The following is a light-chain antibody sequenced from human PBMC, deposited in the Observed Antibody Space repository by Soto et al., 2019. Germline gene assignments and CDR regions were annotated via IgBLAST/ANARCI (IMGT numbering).Light chain of an antibody. V-gene: IGKV3-11*01. CDR1: QSVSRY. CDR2: DAS. CDR3: QQRSSWPLIT. J-gene: IGKJ5*01. Sequence: EIALTQSPANLSLCPGERVSLXCRASQSVSRYFAWYQQRTGQAPRPLIFDASNRATGILARFSGSGSGTDFTLSLSSLEPEDFAVYYCQQRSSWPLITFGQGTRLEIK.